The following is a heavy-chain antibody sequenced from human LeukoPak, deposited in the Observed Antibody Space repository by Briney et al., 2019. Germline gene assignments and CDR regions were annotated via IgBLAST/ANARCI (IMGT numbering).Heavy chain of an antibody. V-gene: IGHV4-61*02. CDR3: ARVDYFDKWLWAQPPRSFDP. Sequence: SQPLSLPCPVSGGSISSGSYYWSWIRQPAGKGLEWIGRIYTSGSTNYNPSLKSRVTISVDTSKNQFSLKLSSVTAADTAVYYCARVDYFDKWLWAQPPRSFDPWGQGTLVTVSS. CDR1: GGSISSGSYY. J-gene: IGHJ5*02. CDR2: IYTSGST. D-gene: IGHD3-9*01.